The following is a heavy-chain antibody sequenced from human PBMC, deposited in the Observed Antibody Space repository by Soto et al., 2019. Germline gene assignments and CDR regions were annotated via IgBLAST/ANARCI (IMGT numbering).Heavy chain of an antibody. D-gene: IGHD2-21*02. V-gene: IGHV4-30-4*01. CDR3: VRTAREGAVAPHWFDR. Sequence: SETLSLTCTVSGASIRSTDYYWSWIRQAPGKGLEWIGYVYYTGSTYYNPSLMSRLTISVDTSKNQFSLKLTPVTAAEAAVYYCVRTAREGAVAPHWFDRWGQGTQVTVSS. CDR2: VYYTGST. J-gene: IGHJ5*02. CDR1: GASIRSTDYY.